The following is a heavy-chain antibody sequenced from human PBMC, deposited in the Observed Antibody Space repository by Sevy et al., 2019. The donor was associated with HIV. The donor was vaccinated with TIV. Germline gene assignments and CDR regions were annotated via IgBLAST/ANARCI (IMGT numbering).Heavy chain of an antibody. CDR2: ISYDGSNK. J-gene: IGHJ4*02. Sequence: GGSLRLSCAASGXTFSSYGMHWVRQAPGKGLEWVAVISYDGSNKYCADSVKGRFTISRDNSKNTLYLQMNSLRAEDTAVYYCAKDLEYCSGGSCYYFDXWGQGTLVTVSS. CDR3: AKDLEYCSGGSCYYFDX. CDR1: GXTFSSYG. D-gene: IGHD2-15*01. V-gene: IGHV3-30*18.